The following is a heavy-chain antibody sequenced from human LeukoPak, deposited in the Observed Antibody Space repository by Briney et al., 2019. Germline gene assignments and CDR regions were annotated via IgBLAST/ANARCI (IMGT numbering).Heavy chain of an antibody. J-gene: IGHJ3*02. CDR2: ISYDGSNK. CDR3: ARDTDAFDI. CDR1: GFTFSNYA. V-gene: IGHV3-30*04. Sequence: SLGLSCAASGFTFSNYAMHWVRQAPDKGLEWVAVISYDGSNKYYADSVKGRFTISRDNSKNTLYLQMNNLRAEDTAVYYCARDTDAFDIWGQGTMVTVSS.